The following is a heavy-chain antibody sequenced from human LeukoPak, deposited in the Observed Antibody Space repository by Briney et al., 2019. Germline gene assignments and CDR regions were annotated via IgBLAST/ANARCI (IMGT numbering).Heavy chain of an antibody. CDR2: ITASSTAI. CDR1: GFTFNTYT. CDR3: ARTYYDILTGYNPYFDY. Sequence: PGESLRLSCAASGFTFNTYTMNWVRHAPGKGLEWVSSITASSTAIYSADSVKGRFTISRDNAKNFLYLQMNSLRAEDTAVYYCARTYYDILTGYNPYFDYWGQGILVTVSS. D-gene: IGHD3-9*01. J-gene: IGHJ4*02. V-gene: IGHV3-21*01.